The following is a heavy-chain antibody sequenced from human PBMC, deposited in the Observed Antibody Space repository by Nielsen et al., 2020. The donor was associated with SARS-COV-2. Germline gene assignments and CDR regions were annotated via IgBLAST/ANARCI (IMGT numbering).Heavy chain of an antibody. CDR3: ARDGPTRAIATDY. Sequence: DSVKGRFTISRDNSKNTQYLQMNSLRPKDTAVYYCARDGPTRAIATDYWGQGNLVIVSS. J-gene: IGHJ4*02. D-gene: IGHD2-2*01. V-gene: IGHV3-30*01.